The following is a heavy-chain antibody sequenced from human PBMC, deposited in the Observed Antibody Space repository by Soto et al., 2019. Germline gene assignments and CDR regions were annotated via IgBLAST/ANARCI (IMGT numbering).Heavy chain of an antibody. CDR3: ARANRIAARPRYYFDY. CDR1: GGSVSSGSYY. Sequence: WETLSLTCPVSGGSVSSGSYYWSWIRQPPGKGLEWIGYIYYSGSTNYNPSLKSRVTISVDTSKNQFSLKLSSVTAADTAVYYCARANRIAARPRYYFDYWGQGTLVTVSS. V-gene: IGHV4-61*01. D-gene: IGHD6-6*01. J-gene: IGHJ4*02. CDR2: IYYSGST.